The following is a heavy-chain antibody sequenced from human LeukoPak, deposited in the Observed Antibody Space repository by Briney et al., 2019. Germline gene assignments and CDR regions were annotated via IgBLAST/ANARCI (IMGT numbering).Heavy chain of an antibody. J-gene: IGHJ4*02. CDR1: GYTFTAYY. CDR3: ATDSHDYYDSSGYHDY. D-gene: IGHD3-22*01. V-gene: IGHV1-2*02. CDR2: ISPNSGGT. Sequence: ASVEVSCKASGYTFTAYYLHWVRQAPGQGLEWMGWISPNSGGTNYAQKFQGRVTMTTDTSTSTAYMELRSLRSDDTAVYYCATDSHDYYDSSGYHDYWGQGTLVTVSS.